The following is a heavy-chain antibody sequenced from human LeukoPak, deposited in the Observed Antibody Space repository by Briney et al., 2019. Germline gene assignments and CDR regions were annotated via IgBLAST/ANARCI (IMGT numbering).Heavy chain of an antibody. Sequence: PSETLSLTCTVSGGSISSYYWSWIRQPPGKGLEWIGYIYYTGSTNYNPSLTSRVNISVDTSKNQFSLNLTSVTAADTAVYYCARDGEGDEGWDYWGQGTLVTVSS. V-gene: IGHV4-59*01. CDR1: GGSISSYY. D-gene: IGHD7-27*01. CDR2: IYYTGST. J-gene: IGHJ4*02. CDR3: ARDGEGDEGWDY.